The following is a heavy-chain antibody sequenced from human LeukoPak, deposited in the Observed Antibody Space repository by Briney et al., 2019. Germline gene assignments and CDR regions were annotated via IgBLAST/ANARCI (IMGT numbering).Heavy chain of an antibody. J-gene: IGHJ4*02. D-gene: IGHD3-22*01. CDR1: GFTFSSYS. V-gene: IGHV3-21*01. Sequence: GGSLRPSCAASGFTFSSYSMNWVRQAPGKGLEWVSSISSSSSYIYYADSVKGRFTISRDNAKNSLYLQMNSLRAEDTAVYYCASPGHYDSSGYYDYWGQGTLVTVSS. CDR2: ISSSSSYI. CDR3: ASPGHYDSSGYYDY.